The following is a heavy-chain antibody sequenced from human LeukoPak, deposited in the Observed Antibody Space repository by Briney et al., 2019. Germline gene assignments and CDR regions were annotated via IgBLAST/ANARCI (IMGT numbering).Heavy chain of an antibody. CDR1: GGSLSGYY. CDR3: AREGRMSMGIEY. Sequence: PSETLSLTCAVYGGSLSGYYWSWIRQSPGEGLEWIGEINHGGSTNYNPSLKSRVTMSVDTSKNHFSLKLSSVTAADTAVYFCAREGRMSMGIEYWGQGTLVTVSS. J-gene: IGHJ4*02. CDR2: INHGGST. V-gene: IGHV4-34*01. D-gene: IGHD4/OR15-4a*01.